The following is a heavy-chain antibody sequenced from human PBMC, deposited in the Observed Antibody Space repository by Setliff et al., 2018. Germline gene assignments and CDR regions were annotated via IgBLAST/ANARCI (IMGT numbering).Heavy chain of an antibody. CDR3: TRGDNNSFDY. Sequence: ASVKVSCKASGYTFTSYDINWVRQATGQGLEWMGWINPKSGGIKYAQKFQGRVTMTRDTSISTAYMELSSLTSDDTAVYYCTRGDNNSFDYWGQGTLVTVSS. D-gene: IGHD4-4*01. J-gene: IGHJ4*02. CDR2: INPKSGGI. CDR1: GYTFTSYD. V-gene: IGHV1-2*02.